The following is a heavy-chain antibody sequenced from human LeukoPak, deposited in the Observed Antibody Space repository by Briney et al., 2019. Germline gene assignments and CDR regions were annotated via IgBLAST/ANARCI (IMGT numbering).Heavy chain of an antibody. CDR1: GGSFSGYY. V-gene: IGHV4-34*01. J-gene: IGHJ4*02. D-gene: IGHD3-22*01. CDR2: INHSGST. Sequence: SETLPLTCAVYGGSFSGYYWSWIRQPPGKGLEWIGEINHSGSTNYNPSLKSRVTISVDTSKNQFSLKLSSVTAADTAVYYCARELYYDSIRGLDYWGQGTLVTVSS. CDR3: ARELYYDSIRGLDY.